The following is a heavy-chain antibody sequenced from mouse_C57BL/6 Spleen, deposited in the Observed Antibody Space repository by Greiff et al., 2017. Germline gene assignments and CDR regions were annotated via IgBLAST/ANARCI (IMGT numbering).Heavy chain of an antibody. D-gene: IGHD2-4*01. J-gene: IGHJ4*01. CDR3: ARKFDYDEGYYYAMDY. V-gene: IGHV2-2*01. CDR2: IWSGGST. Sequence: VMLVESGPGLVQPSQSLSITCTVSGFSLTSYGVHWVRQSPGQGLEWLGVIWSGGSTDYNAAFISRLSISKDNSKSQVFFKMYSLQADDTAIYYCARKFDYDEGYYYAMDYWGQGTSVTVSS. CDR1: GFSLTSYG.